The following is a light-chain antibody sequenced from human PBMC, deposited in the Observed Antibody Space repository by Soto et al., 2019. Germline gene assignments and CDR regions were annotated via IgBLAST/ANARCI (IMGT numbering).Light chain of an antibody. V-gene: IGLV2-14*01. CDR1: SSDVGDYEY. CDR2: EVS. Sequence: QSALTQPASVSGSPGQSITISCTGTSSDVGDYEYVSWYQQHPGKGPNLMIYEVSNRTSGVSNRLSGSKSGNTASLTISGLQAEDETEYFCSSYKRTSRVYVFGTGTKVTV. CDR3: SSYKRTSRVYV. J-gene: IGLJ1*01.